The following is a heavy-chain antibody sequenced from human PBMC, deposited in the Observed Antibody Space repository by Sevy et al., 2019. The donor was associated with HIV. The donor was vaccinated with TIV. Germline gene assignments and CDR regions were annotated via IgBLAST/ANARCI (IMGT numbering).Heavy chain of an antibody. D-gene: IGHD2-21*02. CDR2: INWNGGST. J-gene: IGHJ4*02. CDR1: GFVFEDMG. Sequence: GGSWGSPVAPLGFVFEDMGWNGSAQAQGKGREAASGINWNGGSTGYADSVKGRFTISRDNAKNSLYLQMNSLRAEDTAIYYCARERSCGGACYYFDTWGQGALVTVSS. CDR3: ARERSCGGACYYFDT. V-gene: IGHV3-20*04.